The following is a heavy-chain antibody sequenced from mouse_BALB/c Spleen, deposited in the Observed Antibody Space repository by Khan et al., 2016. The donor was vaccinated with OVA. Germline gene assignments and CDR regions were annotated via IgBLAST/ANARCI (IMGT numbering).Heavy chain of an antibody. CDR1: GFSLTSYG. CDR3: ATSLTLVVAMDY. Sequence: QVTLKESGPGLVAPSQSLSITCTVSGFSLTSYGVHWVRQPPGKGLEWLGLIWAGGSTDYNSALMSRLSISKDNSKSQVFLKMNSLQTDDTAVYYCATSLTLVVAMDYWGQGTSVTVSS. J-gene: IGHJ4*01. D-gene: IGHD1-1*01. CDR2: IWAGGST. V-gene: IGHV2-9*02.